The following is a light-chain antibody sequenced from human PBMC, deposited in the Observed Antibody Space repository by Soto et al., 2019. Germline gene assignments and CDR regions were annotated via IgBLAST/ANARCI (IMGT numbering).Light chain of an antibody. Sequence: EIVLTQSPGTLSLSPGERATLPCRASQIVAKNYLAWYQQEPGQAPRLLIYGPSTRATGIPDRFSGSGSVTDFTLTISRLEPEDFAVYYCHQYADYPQTFGQGTKVEIK. V-gene: IGKV3-20*01. CDR1: QIVAKNY. J-gene: IGKJ1*01. CDR2: GPS. CDR3: HQYADYPQT.